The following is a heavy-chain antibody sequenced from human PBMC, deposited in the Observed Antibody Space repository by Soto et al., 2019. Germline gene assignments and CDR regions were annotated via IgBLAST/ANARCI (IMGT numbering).Heavy chain of an antibody. CDR1: GFTFEDYA. CDR2: ISWNSARI. Sequence: GGSLRLSCAASGFTFEDYAMHWVLQVPGKGLEWVSSISWNSARIGYADSVKGRFTSSRDNAENSLYLQMNSLRAEDTALYYCAKDLLYSSSSGVAFDFWGQGTMVTVSS. J-gene: IGHJ3*01. V-gene: IGHV3-9*01. D-gene: IGHD6-6*01. CDR3: AKDLLYSSSSGVAFDF.